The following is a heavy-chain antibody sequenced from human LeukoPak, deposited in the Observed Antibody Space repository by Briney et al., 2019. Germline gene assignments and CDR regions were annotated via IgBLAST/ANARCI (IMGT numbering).Heavy chain of an antibody. Sequence: ETLSLTCTVSGGSITSSSYYWGWIRQPPGKGPEWIGSIYYSGSTYYNPSLKSRVTISVDTSKNQFSLKLSSVTAADTAVYYCARTYGSGSYYWFDPWGQGTLVTVSS. CDR2: IYYSGST. CDR3: ARTYGSGSYYWFDP. V-gene: IGHV4-39*01. CDR1: GGSITSSSYY. D-gene: IGHD3-10*01. J-gene: IGHJ5*02.